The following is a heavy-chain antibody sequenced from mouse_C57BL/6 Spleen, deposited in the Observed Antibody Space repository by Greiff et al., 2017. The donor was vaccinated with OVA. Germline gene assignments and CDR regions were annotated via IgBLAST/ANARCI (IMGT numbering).Heavy chain of an antibody. V-gene: IGHV5-9-1*02. Sequence: EVKLVESGEGLVKPGGSLKLSCAASGFTFSSYAMSWVRQTPEKRLEWVAYISSGGDYIYYADTVKGRFTISRDNARNTLYLQMSSLKSEDTAMYYCTRETVTLYYFDYWGQGTTLTVSS. CDR3: TRETVTLYYFDY. CDR1: GFTFSSYA. J-gene: IGHJ2*01. CDR2: ISSGGDYI.